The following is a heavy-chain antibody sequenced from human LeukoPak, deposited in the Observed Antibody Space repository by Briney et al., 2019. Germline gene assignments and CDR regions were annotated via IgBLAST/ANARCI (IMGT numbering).Heavy chain of an antibody. CDR1: GFTFSSYE. CDR2: ISSSGSTI. J-gene: IGHJ6*03. D-gene: IGHD5-18*01. CDR3: ARDRGYSYGYNYYYYMDV. Sequence: PGGSLRLSCAASGFTFSSYEMSWVRQAPGKGLEWVSYISSSGSTIYYADSVKGRFTISRDNAKNSLYLQMNSLRAEDTAVYYCARDRGYSYGYNYYYYMDVWGKGTTVTVPS. V-gene: IGHV3-48*03.